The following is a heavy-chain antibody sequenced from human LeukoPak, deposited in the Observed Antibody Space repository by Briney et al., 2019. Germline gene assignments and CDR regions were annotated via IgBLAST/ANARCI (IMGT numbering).Heavy chain of an antibody. CDR3: AREPDRDYYGSGSHPDY. CDR2: IWYDGSNK. D-gene: IGHD3-10*01. CDR1: GFTFSSYG. Sequence: PGGSLRLSCAASGFTFSSYGMHWVRQAPGKGLEWVAVIWYDGSNKYYADSVKGRFTTSRDNSKNTLYLQMNSLRAEDTAVYYCAREPDRDYYGSGSHPDYWGQGTLVTVSS. V-gene: IGHV3-33*01. J-gene: IGHJ4*02.